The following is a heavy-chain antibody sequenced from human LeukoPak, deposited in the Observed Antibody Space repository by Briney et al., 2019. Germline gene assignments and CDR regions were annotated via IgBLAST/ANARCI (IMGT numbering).Heavy chain of an antibody. CDR3: ATHDSAVMVTSPFDF. V-gene: IGHV4-59*01. D-gene: IGHD3-22*01. J-gene: IGHJ5*01. Sequence: SETLALTRTVSGASISSYSWSWIRQAPGKGLEWLGNIHYSGNTNYNPSPSLRGRVTISLDMPKNQFSLNLNSVTAADTAVYYCATHDSAVMVTSPFDFWGQGIVVT. CDR2: IHYSGNT. CDR1: GASISSYS.